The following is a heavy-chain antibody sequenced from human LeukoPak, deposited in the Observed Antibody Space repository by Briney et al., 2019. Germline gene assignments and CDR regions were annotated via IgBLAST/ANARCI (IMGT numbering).Heavy chain of an antibody. D-gene: IGHD1-14*01. J-gene: IGHJ4*02. Sequence: SETLSLTCDIHGESYTDYHLSWIRQPPGKGLEWIGETSHDEGTNYNPPLRSRVSISLDMSKNQFFLKLTSVTAADTAVYYCAGGPDSRKAGYWGPGTLVTVS. CDR2: TSHDEGT. CDR3: AGGPDSRKAGY. CDR1: GESYTDYH. V-gene: IGHV4-34*01.